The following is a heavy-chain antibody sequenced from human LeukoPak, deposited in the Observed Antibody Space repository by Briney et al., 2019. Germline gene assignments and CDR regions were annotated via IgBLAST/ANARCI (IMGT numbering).Heavy chain of an antibody. Sequence: SETLSLTCTVSGGSISSYYWSWIRQPPGKGLEWIGYIYYSGSTNYNPSLKSRVTISVDTSKNQFSLKLSSVTAADTAVYYCASGPSRIAAAGYYYYGMDVWGQGTTVTVSS. V-gene: IGHV4-59*01. CDR2: IYYSGST. CDR1: GGSISSYY. CDR3: ASGPSRIAAAGYYYYGMDV. J-gene: IGHJ6*02. D-gene: IGHD6-13*01.